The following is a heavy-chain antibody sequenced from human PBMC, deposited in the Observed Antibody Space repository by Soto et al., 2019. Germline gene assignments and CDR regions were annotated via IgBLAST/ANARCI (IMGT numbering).Heavy chain of an antibody. CDR2: IYWDDDK. Sequence: QITLKESGPTLVKPTQTLTLTCTFSGFSLSTSGVGVGWIRQPPGKPLEWLALIYWDDDKRYSPSLKSRLTITKDTSKSQVVLTMTNMDPVDTATYYCARGGYSSSWYTSWFDPWGQGTLVTVSS. CDR1: GFSLSTSGVG. D-gene: IGHD6-13*01. CDR3: ARGGYSSSWYTSWFDP. J-gene: IGHJ5*02. V-gene: IGHV2-5*02.